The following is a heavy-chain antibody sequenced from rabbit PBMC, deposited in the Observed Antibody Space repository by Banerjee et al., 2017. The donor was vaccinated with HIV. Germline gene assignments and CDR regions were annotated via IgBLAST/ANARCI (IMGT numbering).Heavy chain of an antibody. Sequence: QEQLEESGGDLVKPGASLTLTCKASGLDFSNGYVMCWVRQAPGKGLEWIACIWTASTGTTYYASWAKGRFTISETSSTTVTLQMTSLTAADTATYFCAKNAGYANYGYANLWGPGTLVTVS. CDR1: GLDFSNGYV. D-gene: IGHD6-1*01. J-gene: IGHJ4*01. CDR2: IWTASTGTT. V-gene: IGHV1S45*01. CDR3: AKNAGYANYGYANL.